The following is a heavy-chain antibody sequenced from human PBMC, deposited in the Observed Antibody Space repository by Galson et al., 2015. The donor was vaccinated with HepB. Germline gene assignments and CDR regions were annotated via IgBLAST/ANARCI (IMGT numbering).Heavy chain of an antibody. V-gene: IGHV3-30*03. CDR2: ISYDGSNK. J-gene: IGHJ4*02. CDR1: GFTFSSYG. D-gene: IGHD6-13*01. Sequence: SLRLSCAASGFTFSSYGMHWVRQAPGKGLEWVAVISYDGSNKYYADSVKGRFTISRDNSKNTLYLQMNSLRAEDTAVYYCATDSSSWSDDYWGQGTLVTVSS. CDR3: ATDSSSWSDDY.